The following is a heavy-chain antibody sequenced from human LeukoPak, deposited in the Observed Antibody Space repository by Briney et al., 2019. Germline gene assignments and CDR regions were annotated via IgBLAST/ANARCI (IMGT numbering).Heavy chain of an antibody. V-gene: IGHV4-4*07. J-gene: IGHJ3*02. CDR1: GGSISSYY. CDR3: ASHLYDFWSGYYRIDAFDI. D-gene: IGHD3-3*01. Sequence: PSETLSLTCTVSGGSISSYYWSWIRQPAGKGLEWIGRIYTSGSTNYNPSLKSRVTISVDTSKNQFSLKLSSVTAADTAVYYCASHLYDFWSGYYRIDAFDIWGQGTMVTVSS. CDR2: IYTSGST.